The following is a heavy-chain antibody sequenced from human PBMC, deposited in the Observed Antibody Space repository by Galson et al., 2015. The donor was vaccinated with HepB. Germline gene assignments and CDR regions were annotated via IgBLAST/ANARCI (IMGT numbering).Heavy chain of an antibody. D-gene: IGHD3-10*01. CDR3: AKSSTRYGSGSYYPYFDY. CDR1: GFTFSSYG. V-gene: IGHV3-30*18. J-gene: IGHJ4*02. Sequence: SLRLSCAASGFTFSSYGMHWVRQAPGKGLEWVAVISYDGSNKYYADSVKGRFTISRDNSKNTLYLQMNSLRAEDTAVYYCAKSSTRYGSGSYYPYFDYWGQGTLVTVSS. CDR2: ISYDGSNK.